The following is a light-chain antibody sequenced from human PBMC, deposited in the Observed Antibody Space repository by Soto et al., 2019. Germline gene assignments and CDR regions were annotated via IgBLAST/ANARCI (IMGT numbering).Light chain of an antibody. CDR3: QVWDSSSEHVV. V-gene: IGLV3-21*04. Sequence: SYELTQPPSVSVAPGKTARITCGGNNIGSKSVHWYQQKPGQAPVLVIYYDNDRPSGIPERFSGSNSGNTATLTISRVEAGDEADYYCQVWDSSSEHVVFGGGTKLTVL. CDR1: NIGSKS. J-gene: IGLJ2*01. CDR2: YDN.